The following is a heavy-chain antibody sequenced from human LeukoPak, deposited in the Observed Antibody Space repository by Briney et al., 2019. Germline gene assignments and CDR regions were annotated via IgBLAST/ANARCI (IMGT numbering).Heavy chain of an antibody. Sequence: ASVKVSCKASGYTFTSYAMHWVRQAPGQGLEWTGWIDTAKGNTKYSQRLQGRVSLTRDTSASTTYMELSSLRSEDTAVYYCARVVDSGWGAFDVWGQGTMVTVSS. CDR3: ARVVDSGWGAFDV. D-gene: IGHD6-19*01. V-gene: IGHV1-3*04. CDR1: GYTFTSYA. J-gene: IGHJ3*01. CDR2: IDTAKGNT.